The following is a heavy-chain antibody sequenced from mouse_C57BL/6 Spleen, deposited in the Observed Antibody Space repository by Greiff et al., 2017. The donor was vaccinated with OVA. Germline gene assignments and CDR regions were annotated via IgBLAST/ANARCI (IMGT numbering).Heavy chain of an antibody. Sequence: VQLKESGAELVKPGASVKISCKASGYAFSSYWMNWVKQRPGKGLEWIGQIYPGDGDTNYNGKFKGKATLTADKSSSTAYMQLSSLTSEDSAVYFCARDYDYDGGFAYWGQGTLVTVSA. D-gene: IGHD2-4*01. J-gene: IGHJ3*01. CDR2: IYPGDGDT. V-gene: IGHV1-80*01. CDR3: ARDYDYDGGFAY. CDR1: GYAFSSYW.